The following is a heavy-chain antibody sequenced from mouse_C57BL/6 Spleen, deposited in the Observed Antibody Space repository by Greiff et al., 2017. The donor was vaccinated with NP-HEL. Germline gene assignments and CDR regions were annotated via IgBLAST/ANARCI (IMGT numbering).Heavy chain of an antibody. D-gene: IGHD1-1*01. CDR1: GYTFTSYW. J-gene: IGHJ2*01. CDR3: ARQDYYGSSYGY. Sequence: QVQLQQPGAELVKPGASVKMSCKASGYTFTSYWITWVKQRPGQGLEWIGDIYPGSGSTNYNEKFKSKATLTVDTSSSTAYMPLSSLTSEDSAVYYCARQDYYGSSYGYWGQGTTLTVSS. CDR2: IYPGSGST. V-gene: IGHV1-55*01.